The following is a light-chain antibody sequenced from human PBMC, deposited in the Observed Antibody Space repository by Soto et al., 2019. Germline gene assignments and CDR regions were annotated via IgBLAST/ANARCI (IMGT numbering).Light chain of an antibody. CDR1: SGSIANNF. J-gene: IGLJ2*01. CDR2: DDN. Sequence: NFMLTQPHSVSESPGKAVIISCTRSSGSIANNFVQWYQQCPGSAPATIIYDDNKRPSGVPDRFSGSIDSSSNSASLTISGLKTEDEAEYYCQSYDSTNHLVFGGGTKLTVL. V-gene: IGLV6-57*04. CDR3: QSYDSTNHLV.